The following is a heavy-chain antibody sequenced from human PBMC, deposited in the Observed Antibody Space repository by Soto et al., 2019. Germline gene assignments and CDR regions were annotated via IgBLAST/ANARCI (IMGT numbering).Heavy chain of an antibody. Sequence: GASVKVSCKASGYTFTSYYMHWVLQASGQGLEWMGIINTSGGSTSYAQKFQGRVTMTRDTSTSTVYMELSSLRYEDTAVYYCGRDPIRRSYSRYYSDCWGQRTLVAASS. J-gene: IGHJ4*02. CDR3: GRDPIRRSYSRYYSDC. V-gene: IGHV1-46*01. CDR1: GYTFTSYY. D-gene: IGHD1-26*01. CDR2: INTSGGST.